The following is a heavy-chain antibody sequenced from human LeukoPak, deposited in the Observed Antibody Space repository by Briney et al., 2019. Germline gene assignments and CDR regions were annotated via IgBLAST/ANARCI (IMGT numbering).Heavy chain of an antibody. D-gene: IGHD3-3*01. V-gene: IGHV1-8*01. Sequence: ASVKVSCKASGYTFTSYDINWVRQATGQGLEWMGWMNPNSGNTGYAQKFQGRVTMTRNTSISTAYMELNSLRAEDTAVYYCAKDFSRNTIFGVVIILQAKTWGSFDYWGQGTLVTVSS. CDR3: AKDFSRNTIFGVVIILQAKTWGSFDY. J-gene: IGHJ4*02. CDR2: MNPNSGNT. CDR1: GYTFTSYD.